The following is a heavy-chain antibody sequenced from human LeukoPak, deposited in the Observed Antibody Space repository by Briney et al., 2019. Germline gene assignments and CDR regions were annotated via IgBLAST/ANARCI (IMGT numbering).Heavy chain of an antibody. CDR3: AKVTHDHVWGSYHFFDY. J-gene: IGHJ4*02. D-gene: IGHD3-16*02. V-gene: IGHV3-23*01. CDR1: GFTFSSYA. CDR2: ISGSGGST. Sequence: GGSLGLSCAASGFTFSSYAMSWVRQAPGKGLEWVSAISGSGGSTYYAGSVKGRFTISRDNSKNTLYLQMNSLRAEDTAVYYCAKVTHDHVWGSYHFFDYWGQGTLVTVSS.